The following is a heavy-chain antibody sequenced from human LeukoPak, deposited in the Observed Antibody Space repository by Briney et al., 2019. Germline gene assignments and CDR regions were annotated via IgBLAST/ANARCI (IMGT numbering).Heavy chain of an antibody. D-gene: IGHD3-22*01. CDR1: GFTFSSHA. V-gene: IGHV3-23*01. Sequence: GGSLRLSCAASGFTFSSHAMSWVRQASGKGLEWVSAISGSGGSTYYADSVKGRFTISRDNSKNTLYLQMNSLRAEDTAVYYCARGGNLPWYYHDSSGYLTDYWGQGTLVTVSS. J-gene: IGHJ4*02. CDR3: ARGGNLPWYYHDSSGYLTDY. CDR2: ISGSGGST.